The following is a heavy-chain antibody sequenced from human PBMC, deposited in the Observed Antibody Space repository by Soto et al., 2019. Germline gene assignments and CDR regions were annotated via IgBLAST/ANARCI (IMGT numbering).Heavy chain of an antibody. CDR3: ARDPQNDWAYSYSYKDV. J-gene: IGHJ6*03. D-gene: IGHD3-9*01. Sequence: GASVKVSCKASGGSFGSYAISWVRQAPGQGLEWMGGIIPIFGTANYAQKFQGRVTITADKSTSTAYMELSSLRSEDTAVYYCARDPQNDWAYSYSYKDVWGKGTTVTVSS. V-gene: IGHV1-69*06. CDR1: GGSFGSYA. CDR2: IIPIFGTA.